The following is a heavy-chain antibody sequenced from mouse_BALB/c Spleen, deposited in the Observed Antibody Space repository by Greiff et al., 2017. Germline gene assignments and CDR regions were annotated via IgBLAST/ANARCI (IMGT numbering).Heavy chain of an antibody. D-gene: IGHD1-1*01. CDR3: ARCGRSPYYFDY. V-gene: IGHV1S81*02. J-gene: IGHJ2*01. Sequence: QVQLQQPGAELVKPGASVKLSCKASGYTFTSYWMHWVKQRPGQGLEWIGEINPSNGRTNYNEKFKSKATLTVDKSSSTAYMQLSSLTSEDSAVYYCARCGRSPYYFDYWGQGTTLTVSS. CDR2: INPSNGRT. CDR1: GYTFTSYW.